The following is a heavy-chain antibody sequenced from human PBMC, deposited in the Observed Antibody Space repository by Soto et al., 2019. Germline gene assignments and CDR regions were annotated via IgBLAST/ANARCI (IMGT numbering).Heavy chain of an antibody. V-gene: IGHV4-39*01. Sequence: SETLSLTCTVSGGSISSSSYYWGWIRQPPGKGLEWIGSIYYSGSTYYNPSLKSRVTISVDTSKNQFSLKLSSVTAADTAVYYCASDYYDSSGYLSPFDYWGQGILVTVSS. CDR1: GGSISSSSYY. CDR2: IYYSGST. J-gene: IGHJ4*02. D-gene: IGHD3-22*01. CDR3: ASDYYDSSGYLSPFDY.